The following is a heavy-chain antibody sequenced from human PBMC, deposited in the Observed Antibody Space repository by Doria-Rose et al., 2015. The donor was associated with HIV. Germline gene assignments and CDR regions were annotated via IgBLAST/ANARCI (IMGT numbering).Heavy chain of an antibody. CDR1: GVSLSSPGMG. CDR2: IFSDDER. CDR3: ARIKSSRWYHKYYFDF. Sequence: QITLKECGPVLVKPTETLTLTSTVSGVSLSSPGMGVSWIRQPPGKALEWLANIFSDDERSYKTSLKSRLTISRGTSKSQVVLTMTDMDPVDTATYYCARIKSSRWYHKYYFDFWGQGTLVIVSA. V-gene: IGHV2-26*01. D-gene: IGHD6-13*01. J-gene: IGHJ4*02.